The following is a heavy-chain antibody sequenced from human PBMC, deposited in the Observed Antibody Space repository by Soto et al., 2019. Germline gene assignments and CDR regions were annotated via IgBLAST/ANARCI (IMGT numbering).Heavy chain of an antibody. CDR1: GFTFSNYW. V-gene: IGHV3-7*04. CDR3: AREDIVAYGGYYNYYGMDV. J-gene: IGHJ6*02. D-gene: IGHD2-15*01. Sequence: EVQLVESGGGLVQPGGSLKLSCTASGFTFSNYWMTWVRQAPGKGLEWVANIKQDGSEKDYVDSVKGRFTISRDNAKNSLYLQMNSLRAEDTAVYYCAREDIVAYGGYYNYYGMDVWGQGTTVTVSS. CDR2: IKQDGSEK.